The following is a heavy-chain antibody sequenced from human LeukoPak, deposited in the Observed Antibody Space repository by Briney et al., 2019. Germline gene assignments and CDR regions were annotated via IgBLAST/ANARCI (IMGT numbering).Heavy chain of an antibody. D-gene: IGHD2/OR15-2a*01. CDR2: IWYDGSNK. CDR3: AREGPRGNSQFDY. J-gene: IGHJ4*02. Sequence: GGSLRLSCAASGFTFSSYGMHWVRQAPGKGLEWVALIWYDGSNKHYADSVKGRLTISRDNSKNTLYLQMNSLRAEDTAVYYCAREGPRGNSQFDYWGQGTLVTVSS. CDR1: GFTFSSYG. V-gene: IGHV3-33*01.